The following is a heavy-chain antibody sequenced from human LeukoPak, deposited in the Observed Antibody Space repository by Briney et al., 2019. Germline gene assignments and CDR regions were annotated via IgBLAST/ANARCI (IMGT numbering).Heavy chain of an antibody. CDR2: ISGSGGST. CDR3: AKSPGYCSGGSCYSGYYYMDV. V-gene: IGHV3-23*01. J-gene: IGHJ6*03. Sequence: PGGSLRLSCAASGFTFSSYAMSWVRQAPGKGLEWVSAISGSGGSTYYADSVKGRFTISRDNSKNTLYLQMNSLRAEDTAVYYCAKSPGYCSGGSCYSGYYYMDVWGKGTTVTVSS. D-gene: IGHD2-15*01. CDR1: GFTFSSYA.